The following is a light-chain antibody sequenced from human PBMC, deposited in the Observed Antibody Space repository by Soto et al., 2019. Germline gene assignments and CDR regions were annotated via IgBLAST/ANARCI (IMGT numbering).Light chain of an antibody. CDR3: QQSYSTPPFT. V-gene: IGKV1-39*01. J-gene: IGKJ3*01. CDR1: QSVSSY. Sequence: DIQMTQSPSPLSASVGDRVAITCRTSQSVSSYLNWYQAKPGKAPKLLIYEASSLESGVPSRFSGSGSGTDFTLTISSLQPEDSATYYCQQSYSTPPFTFGPGTRVDI. CDR2: EAS.